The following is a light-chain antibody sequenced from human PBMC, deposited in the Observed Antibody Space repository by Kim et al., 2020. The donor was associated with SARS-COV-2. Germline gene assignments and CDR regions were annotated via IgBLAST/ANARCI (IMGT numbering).Light chain of an antibody. CDR2: STN. V-gene: IGLV8-61*01. Sequence: QAVVTQEPSFSVSPGGTVTLTCGLSSGSVSTSYYPSWYQQTPGQAPRTLIYSTNTRSSGVPDRFSGSILGNKAALTITGAQADDESDYYCVLYMGSGIWVLGRGAQVTDL. J-gene: IGLJ3*02. CDR1: SGSVSTSYY. CDR3: VLYMGSGIWV.